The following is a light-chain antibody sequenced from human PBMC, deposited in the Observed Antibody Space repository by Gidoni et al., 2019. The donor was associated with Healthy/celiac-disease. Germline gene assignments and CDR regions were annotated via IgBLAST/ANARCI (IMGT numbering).Light chain of an antibody. CDR1: QSVNSN. CDR3: QQYNNWPRT. J-gene: IGKJ3*01. CDR2: GAS. V-gene: IGKV3-15*01. Sequence: EIVMTQSPATLSVSPGERATLSCRASQSVNSNLAWYQQKPGQAPRLLIYGASTRATGIPARFSGSGSGTEFTLTISSLQSEDFAVYYCQQYNNWPRTFGSGTKVDIK.